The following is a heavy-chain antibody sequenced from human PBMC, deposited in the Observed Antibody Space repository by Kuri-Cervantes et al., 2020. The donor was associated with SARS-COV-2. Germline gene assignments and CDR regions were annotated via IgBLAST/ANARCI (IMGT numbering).Heavy chain of an antibody. V-gene: IGHV3-30-3*01. CDR2: ISYDGSNK. CDR1: GFTFSSYA. CDR3: ARNSGSFPGYFDY. J-gene: IGHJ4*02. D-gene: IGHD1-26*01. Sequence: GESLKISCAASGFTFSSYAMHWVRQAPGKGLEWVAVISYDGSNKYYADSVKGRFTISRDNSKNTLYLQMNSLRAEDTALYYCARNSGSFPGYFDYWGQGTLVTVSS.